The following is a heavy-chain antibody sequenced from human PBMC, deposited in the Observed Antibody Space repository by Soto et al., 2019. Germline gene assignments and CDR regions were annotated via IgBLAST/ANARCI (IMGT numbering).Heavy chain of an antibody. Sequence: QVQLVQSGAEVKTPGSSVKVSCKASGGTFSSYTISWVRQAPGQGLEWMGRIIPILGIANYAQKFQGRVTITADKSTRTAYMELSSLRSEDTAVYYCAGEGVVAATGRSYAFDIWGQGTMVTVSS. D-gene: IGHD2-15*01. CDR1: GGTFSSYT. CDR3: AGEGVVAATGRSYAFDI. J-gene: IGHJ3*02. CDR2: IIPILGIA. V-gene: IGHV1-69*08.